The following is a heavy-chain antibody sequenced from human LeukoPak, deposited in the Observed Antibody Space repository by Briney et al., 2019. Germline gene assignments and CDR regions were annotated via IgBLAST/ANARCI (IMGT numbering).Heavy chain of an antibody. CDR1: GGSVTDDD. D-gene: IGHD6-13*01. CDR3: VRDLSAAWYAFDY. V-gene: IGHV4-4*07. CDR2: LYTSGST. J-gene: IGHJ4*02. Sequence: NPSETLSLTCTVSGGSVTDDDWSWIRQTAGKGLEWVGRLYTSGSTNYNPSLMSRVSISVDKSKNQFSLNLTSVTAADTAVYYRVRDLSAAWYAFDYWGQGILVTVSS.